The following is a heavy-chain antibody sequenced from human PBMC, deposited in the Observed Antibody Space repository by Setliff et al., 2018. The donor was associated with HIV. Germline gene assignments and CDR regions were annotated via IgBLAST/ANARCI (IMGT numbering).Heavy chain of an antibody. CDR1: GGSISSSSYN. J-gene: IGHJ6*03. CDR3: ARHTAVNVSPSGLGYYYIDV. V-gene: IGHV4-39*01. CDR2: FYHGGRM. Sequence: SETLSLTCTVSGGSISSSSYNWGWIRQPPGKGLEWIGSFYHGGRMSYNPTLKSRVTMSVDTSNNQFSLKVSSVTAADTAIYYCARHTAVNVSPSGLGYYYIDVWAKGTSVTVSS. D-gene: IGHD3-9*01.